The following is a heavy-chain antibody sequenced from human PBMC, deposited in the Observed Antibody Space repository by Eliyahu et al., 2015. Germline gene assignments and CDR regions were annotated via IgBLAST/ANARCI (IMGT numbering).Heavy chain of an antibody. J-gene: IGHJ4*02. V-gene: IGHV4-34*01. CDR1: GGSFTDYD. D-gene: IGHD3-3*01. Sequence: QVXLQQWGAGLVXPSETLSLXCAVYGGSFTDYDWTWIRQLPGKGLEWFGENNRSGSTNYNPSLKSRVAISTGTSKKESXLRLRSLTAADTAVYFCARGAATIPFDYWGRGTLVTVSS. CDR3: ARGAATIPFDY. CDR2: NNRSGST.